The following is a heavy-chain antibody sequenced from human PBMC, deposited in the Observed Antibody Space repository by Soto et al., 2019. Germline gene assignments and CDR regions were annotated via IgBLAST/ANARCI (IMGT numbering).Heavy chain of an antibody. D-gene: IGHD1-1*01. CDR1: GGSVRAPDW. Sequence: WETLSLTCTLSGGSVRAPDWWNWVRQSPDKGLEWIAEVHISGHSNYNPSLRSRVSVSIDSSKNQFYLNLNSVTAADTAIYYCARVRQGCSANNCYFDPWGQGTQVTVSS. J-gene: IGHJ5*01. V-gene: IGHV4-4*02. CDR2: VHISGHS. CDR3: ARVRQGCSANNCYFDP.